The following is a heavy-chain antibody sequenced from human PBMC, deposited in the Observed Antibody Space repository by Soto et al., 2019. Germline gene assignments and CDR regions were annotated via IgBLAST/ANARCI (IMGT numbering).Heavy chain of an antibody. CDR3: ARIIRYFDWLPLPAKNYCYYYMDV. D-gene: IGHD3-9*01. CDR1: GGSISSYY. CDR2: IYYSGST. V-gene: IGHV4-59*08. Sequence: ETLSLTCTVSGGSISSYYWSWIRQPPGKGLEWIGYIYYSGSTNYNPSLKSRVTISVDTSKNQFSLKLSSVTAADTAVYYCARIIRYFDWLPLPAKNYCYYYMDVWGKGTTVTVSS. J-gene: IGHJ6*03.